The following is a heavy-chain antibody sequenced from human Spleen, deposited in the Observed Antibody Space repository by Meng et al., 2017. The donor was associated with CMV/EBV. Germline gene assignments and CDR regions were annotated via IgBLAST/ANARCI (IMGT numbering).Heavy chain of an antibody. CDR2: INHSGST. J-gene: IGHJ5*02. V-gene: IGHV4-34*01. CDR3: ARGDRGWFDP. Sequence: LSLTCAVYGGSFRGFCWSWIRQPPGEGLEWIGGINHSGSTNYNPSLKSRVTISVDTSKNQFSLKLSSVTAADTAVYYCARGDRGWFDPWGQGTLVTVSS. CDR1: GGSFRGFC.